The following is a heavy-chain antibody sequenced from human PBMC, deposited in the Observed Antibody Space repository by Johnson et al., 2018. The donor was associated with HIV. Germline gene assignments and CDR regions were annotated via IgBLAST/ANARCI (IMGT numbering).Heavy chain of an antibody. V-gene: IGHV3-30-3*01. D-gene: IGHD4-17*01. CDR3: ARARMTTVTNDAFDI. J-gene: IGHJ3*02. Sequence: QVQLVESGGGVVQPGRSLRLSCAASGFTFSSYAIHWVRQAPGKGLEWVAVISYDGSNTYYADSVKGRFTISRDNSKNTLYLQMNSLRAEDTAVYYCARARMTTVTNDAFDIWGQGTMVTVSS. CDR1: GFTFSSYA. CDR2: ISYDGSNT.